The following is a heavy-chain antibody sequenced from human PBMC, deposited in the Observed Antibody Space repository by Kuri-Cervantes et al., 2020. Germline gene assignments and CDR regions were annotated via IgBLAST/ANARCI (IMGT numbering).Heavy chain of an antibody. V-gene: IGHV4-39*07. CDR1: GCSISSSSYY. CDR3: ARLRFGELLSFDS. Sequence: SETLSLTCTVSGCSISSSSYYWGWIRQPPGKGLEWIGSIYYSGSTYYNPSLKSRVTISVDTSKNQFSLRLSSVTAADSAVYYCARLRFGELLSFDSWGQGTLVTVSS. D-gene: IGHD3-10*01. J-gene: IGHJ4*02. CDR2: IYYSGST.